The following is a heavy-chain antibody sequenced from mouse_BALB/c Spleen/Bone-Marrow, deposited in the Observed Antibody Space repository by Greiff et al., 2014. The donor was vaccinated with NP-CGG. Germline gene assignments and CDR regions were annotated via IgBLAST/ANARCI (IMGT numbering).Heavy chain of an antibody. D-gene: IGHD4-1*01. Sequence: QVQLQQPGAELVRPGSSVKISCKASGYAFSSCWMNWVKQRPGQGLEWIGQIYPGDGDTNYNGKFKGKATLTADKSSSTAYMQHRQLTTEDSAVYSCDRCTNWADYWGQGTTLTVSS. V-gene: IGHV1-80*01. CDR2: IYPGDGDT. J-gene: IGHJ2*01. CDR1: GYAFSSCW. CDR3: DRCTNWADY.